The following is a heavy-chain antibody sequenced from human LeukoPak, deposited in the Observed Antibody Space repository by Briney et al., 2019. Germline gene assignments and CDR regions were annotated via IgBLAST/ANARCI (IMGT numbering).Heavy chain of an antibody. CDR1: GFTFSSYS. D-gene: IGHD3-9*01. V-gene: IGHV3-21*01. CDR3: AREGKYYDILTGFDY. Sequence: GGSLRLSCAASGFTFSSYSMNWVRQAPGKGLEWVSSISSSSSYIYYADSVKGRFTISRDNAKNSLYLQMNSLRAEDTAVYYCAREGKYYDILTGFDYWGQGTLVTVSS. J-gene: IGHJ4*02. CDR2: ISSSSSYI.